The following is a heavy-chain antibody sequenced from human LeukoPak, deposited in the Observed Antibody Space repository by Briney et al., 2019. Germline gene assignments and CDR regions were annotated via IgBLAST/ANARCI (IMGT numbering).Heavy chain of an antibody. J-gene: IGHJ4*02. Sequence: GGTLRLSCAASGFTFSSYGMSWVRQAPGKGLEWVSAISGSGGSTYYADSVKGRFTISRDNSKNTLYLQMNSLRAEDTAVYYCAKGFEVAAAGGFDYWGQGTLVTVSS. D-gene: IGHD6-13*01. CDR3: AKGFEVAAAGGFDY. V-gene: IGHV3-23*01. CDR2: ISGSGGST. CDR1: GFTFSSYG.